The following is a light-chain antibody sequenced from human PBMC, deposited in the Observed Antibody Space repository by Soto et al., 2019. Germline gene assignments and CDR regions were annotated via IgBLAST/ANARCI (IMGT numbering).Light chain of an antibody. V-gene: IGKV3-20*01. CDR2: GAS. CDR1: QSVSSSY. CDR3: QQYGSSPPELT. Sequence: EIVLTQSPGTLPLSPGERATLSCRASQSVSSSYLAWYQQKPGQAPRLLIYGASSRATGIPDRFSGSGSGTDFTLTISRLEPEDFAVYYCQQYGSSPPELTFGGGTKVEIK. J-gene: IGKJ4*01.